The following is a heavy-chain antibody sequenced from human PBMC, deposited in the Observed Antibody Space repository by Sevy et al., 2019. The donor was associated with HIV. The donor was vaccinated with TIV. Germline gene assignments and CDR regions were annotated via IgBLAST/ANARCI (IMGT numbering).Heavy chain of an antibody. V-gene: IGHV3-20*04. Sequence: GGSLRLSCAASGLNFDDYGMSWVRQAPGKGLEWVSAINWNGVGTSYADSVKSRFTISRDNAKNSLYVQMNSLRAEDTALYYCARERSCGGDCYYFDYWGQGTLVTVSS. CDR1: GLNFDDYG. J-gene: IGHJ4*02. D-gene: IGHD2-21*02. CDR3: ARERSCGGDCYYFDY. CDR2: INWNGVGT.